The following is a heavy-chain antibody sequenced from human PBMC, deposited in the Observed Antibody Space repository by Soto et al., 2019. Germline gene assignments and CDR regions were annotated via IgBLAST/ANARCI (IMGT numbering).Heavy chain of an antibody. Sequence: QLVQSGTEVKKPGASVKVSCRVYGYNFRNYGISWVRQVPGQGLEWMGWISGDNGHTNYAQNLQGRVTMTTDTSTSTAYMELRSLRIDDTAVYYCARLKGDSDTWWGFWGQGTLVTVSS. V-gene: IGHV1-18*01. CDR2: ISGDNGHT. D-gene: IGHD2-8*02. CDR3: ARLKGDSDTWWGF. J-gene: IGHJ4*02. CDR1: GYNFRNYG.